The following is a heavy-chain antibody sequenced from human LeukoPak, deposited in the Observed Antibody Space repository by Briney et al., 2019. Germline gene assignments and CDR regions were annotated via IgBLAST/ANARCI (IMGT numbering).Heavy chain of an antibody. CDR2: MEYDGSIK. D-gene: IGHD6-13*01. J-gene: IGHJ4*02. CDR1: ALTFSSYD. CDR3: ARDSIRQQLYYFDY. Sequence: GGSLRLSCAAPALTFSSYDMNWVRQAPGKGLEWVAFMEYDGSIKYYADSVKGRFTISRDSSKNTLYLQMDSLRADDTAVYFCARDSIRQQLYYFDYWGRGTLVTVSS. V-gene: IGHV3-30*19.